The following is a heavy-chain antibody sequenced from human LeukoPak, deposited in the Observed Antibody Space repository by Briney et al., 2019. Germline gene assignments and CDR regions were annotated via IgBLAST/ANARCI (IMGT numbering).Heavy chain of an antibody. Sequence: GGSLRLSCAASGFTFSSYGMHWVRQAPGKGLEWVAFIRYDGNNKYYADSVKGRFTISRDTSKNTLYLQMDSLRPEDTAVYYCAKDPYGSANYCYYMDVWGKGTTVTVSS. CDR1: GFTFSSYG. V-gene: IGHV3-30*02. D-gene: IGHD3-10*01. J-gene: IGHJ6*03. CDR3: AKDPYGSANYCYYMDV. CDR2: IRYDGNNK.